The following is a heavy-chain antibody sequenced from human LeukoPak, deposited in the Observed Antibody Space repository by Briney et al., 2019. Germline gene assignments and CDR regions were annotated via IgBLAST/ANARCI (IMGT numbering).Heavy chain of an antibody. Sequence: SETLSLTCTVSGGSISSYYWSWIRQPPGKGLEWIGYIYYSGSTNYNPSLKSRVTISVDTSKNQFSLKLSSVAAADTAVYYCARGLYDYWGQGTLVTVSS. CDR2: IYYSGST. CDR1: GGSISSYY. J-gene: IGHJ4*02. V-gene: IGHV4-59*12. CDR3: ARGLYDY.